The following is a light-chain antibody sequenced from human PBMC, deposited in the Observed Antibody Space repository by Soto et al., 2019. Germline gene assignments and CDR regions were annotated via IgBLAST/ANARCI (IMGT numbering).Light chain of an antibody. V-gene: IGKV1-5*03. CDR3: QQYNSYRRT. CDR1: QSISSW. Sequence: DIQMTQSPSTLSASVGDRVTITCLASQSISSWLAWYQQKPGKAPKVLIYKASTLESGVPSRFSGSGSGTEFTLTISSLQPDDFAAYYCQQYNSYRRTFGQGTKVDIK. CDR2: KAS. J-gene: IGKJ1*01.